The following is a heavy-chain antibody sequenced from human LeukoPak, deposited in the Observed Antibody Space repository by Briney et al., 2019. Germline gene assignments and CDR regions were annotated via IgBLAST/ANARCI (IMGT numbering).Heavy chain of an antibody. J-gene: IGHJ4*02. Sequence: ASVKVSCKASGYTFTGYYMHWVRQAPGQGLEWMGRINPNSGGTNYAQKFQGRVTTTRDTSISTAYMELSSLRSEDTAVYYCATSHSSGWYYFDYWGQGTLVTVSS. CDR3: ATSHSSGWYYFDY. V-gene: IGHV1-2*06. CDR2: INPNSGGT. D-gene: IGHD6-19*01. CDR1: GYTFTGYY.